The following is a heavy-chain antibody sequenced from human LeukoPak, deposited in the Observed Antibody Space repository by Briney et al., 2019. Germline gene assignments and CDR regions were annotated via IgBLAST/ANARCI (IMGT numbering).Heavy chain of an antibody. V-gene: IGHV1-18*01. CDR2: ISAYNGNT. Sequence: ASVKVSCKASGYTFTSYGISWVRQAPGQGLEWMGWISAYNGNTNYAQKLQGRVTMTTDTSTSTAYMELRSLRSDDTAVYYCARGGDYDFWSGYYNHFDYWGQGTLVTVSS. CDR1: GYTFTSYG. J-gene: IGHJ4*02. D-gene: IGHD3-3*01. CDR3: ARGGDYDFWSGYYNHFDY.